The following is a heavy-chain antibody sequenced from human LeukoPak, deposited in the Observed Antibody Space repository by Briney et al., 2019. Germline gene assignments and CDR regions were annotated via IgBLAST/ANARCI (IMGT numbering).Heavy chain of an antibody. D-gene: IGHD1-1*01. V-gene: IGHV3-30*02. CDR1: GFTFSSYG. CDR3: AKDLDTPDYFDY. CDR2: IRYDGSNK. J-gene: IGHJ4*02. Sequence: GGSLRLSCAASGFTFSSYGMHWVRQAPGKGLEWVAFIRYDGSNKYYADSVKGRFTISRDNSKNTLYLQMNSLRAEDTAVYYCAKDLDTPDYFDYWGQGTLVTVSS.